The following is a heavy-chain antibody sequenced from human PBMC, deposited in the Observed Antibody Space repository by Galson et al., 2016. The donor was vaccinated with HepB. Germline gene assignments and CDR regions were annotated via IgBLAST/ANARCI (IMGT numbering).Heavy chain of an antibody. CDR2: SYDIGIGWT. Sequence: ETLSLTCSVSGGSISTSLYFWGWIRQTPGKGLEWIAYSYDIGIGWTNYNPSLKSRVTMSIDTSKNQFSLKFNSVTAADTAMYYCARDLGYCNSNMCYRNWFDPWGQGTQVTVSS. D-gene: IGHD2-2*01. CDR1: GGSISTSLYF. V-gene: IGHV4-61*01. CDR3: ARDLGYCNSNMCYRNWFDP. J-gene: IGHJ5*02.